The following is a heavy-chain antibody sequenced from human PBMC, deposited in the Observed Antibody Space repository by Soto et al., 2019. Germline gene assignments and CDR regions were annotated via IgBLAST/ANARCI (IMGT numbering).Heavy chain of an antibody. CDR3: ARGGYSSSSPS. D-gene: IGHD6-6*01. V-gene: IGHV4-34*01. J-gene: IGHJ4*02. CDR2: INHSGST. Sequence: QVQLQQCGAGLLKPSETPSLTCAGYGGSLSGYYWSGIRQRPGKGLEWIVEINHSGSTNYNPSLKSRVTISVDASQNQFSLTLSAVTAADTVGYYRARGGYSSSSPSWGQGTLVAVSS. CDR1: GGSLSGYY.